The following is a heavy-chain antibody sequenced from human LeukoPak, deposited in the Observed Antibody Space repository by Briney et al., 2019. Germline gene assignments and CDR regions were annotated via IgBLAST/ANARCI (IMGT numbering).Heavy chain of an antibody. D-gene: IGHD4-17*01. CDR3: ARPRSNYGDYGFGY. J-gene: IGHJ4*02. CDR2: INHSGST. CDR1: GGSFSGYY. Sequence: SETLSLTCAVYGGSFSGYYWSWIRQPPGKGLEWIGEINHSGSTNYNPSLKSRVTISVDTSKNQFSLKLSSVTAADTAVYYCARPRSNYGDYGFGYWGQGTLVNVSS. V-gene: IGHV4-34*01.